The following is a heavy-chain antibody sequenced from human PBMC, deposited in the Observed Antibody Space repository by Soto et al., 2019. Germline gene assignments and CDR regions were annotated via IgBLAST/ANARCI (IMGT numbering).Heavy chain of an antibody. V-gene: IGHV1-69*01. J-gene: IGHJ5*02. CDR3: ASSTGCGCRPGTHRFDRFEA. Sequence: QVQLVQSGAEVKQPGSSVKVSCQASGVTFSSFAISWVRQAPGQGLEWMGGIIPTFRTPNYAQNFQGRVTITADECPSSVYRELGRVRSEDTAVYYCASSTGCGCRPGTHRFDRFEAWGQGTLVTVSS. CDR1: GVTFSSFA. CDR2: IIPTFRTP. D-gene: IGHD6-19*01.